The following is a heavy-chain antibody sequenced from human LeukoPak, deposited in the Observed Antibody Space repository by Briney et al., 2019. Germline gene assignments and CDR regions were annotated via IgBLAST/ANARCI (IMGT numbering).Heavy chain of an antibody. CDR1: GFTFSSDA. V-gene: IGHV3-48*01. CDR3: AAMVRGTKGYYYMDV. D-gene: IGHD3-10*01. Sequence: GGSLRLSCAASGFTFSSDAMSWVRQAPGKGLEWVSYISSSSSTIYYADSVKGRFTISRDNAKNSLYLQMNSLRAEDTAVYYCAAMVRGTKGYYYMDVWGKGTTVTVSS. CDR2: ISSSSSTI. J-gene: IGHJ6*03.